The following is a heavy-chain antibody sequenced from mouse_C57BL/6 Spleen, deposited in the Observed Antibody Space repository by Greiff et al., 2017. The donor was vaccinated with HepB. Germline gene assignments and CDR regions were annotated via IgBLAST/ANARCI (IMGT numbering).Heavy chain of an antibody. J-gene: IGHJ3*01. D-gene: IGHD1-1*01. Sequence: EVQLVESGGGLVKPGGSLKLSCAASGFTFSDYGMHWVRQAPEKGLEWVAYISSGSSTIYYADTVKGRFTISRDNAKNTLFLQMTSLRSEATAMYYCARPGYYGSSYVAYWGQVTLVTVSA. CDR3: ARPGYYGSSYVAY. CDR2: ISSGSSTI. CDR1: GFTFSDYG. V-gene: IGHV5-17*01.